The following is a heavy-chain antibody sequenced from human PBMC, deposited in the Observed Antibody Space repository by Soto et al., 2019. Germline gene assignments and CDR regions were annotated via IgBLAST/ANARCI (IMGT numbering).Heavy chain of an antibody. CDR3: ARGQMQLVLY. J-gene: IGHJ4*02. Sequence: QVQLVESGRGVVQPGRSLRHSCAASGFTFSSYAMHWVRQAPGKGLEWVAVISYDGSNKYYADSVKGRFTISRDNSKNTLYLQMNSLRAEDTAVYYCARGQMQLVLYWGQGTLVTVSS. D-gene: IGHD6-6*01. CDR1: GFTFSSYA. CDR2: ISYDGSNK. V-gene: IGHV3-30-3*01.